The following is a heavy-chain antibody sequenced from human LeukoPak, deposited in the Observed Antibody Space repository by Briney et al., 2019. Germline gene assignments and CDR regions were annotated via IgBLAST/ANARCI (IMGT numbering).Heavy chain of an antibody. J-gene: IGHJ4*02. CDR3: ARHPAWYSSGWAPDY. CDR1: GYSFTSYW. CDR2: IYPGDSDT. Sequence: GESLKISCKGSGYSFTSYWIGWVRQMPGKGLEWMGIIYPGDSDTRYSPSFQGQVTISADKSISTAYLQWSCLKASDTAMYYCARHPAWYSSGWAPDYWGQGTLVTVSS. V-gene: IGHV5-51*01. D-gene: IGHD6-19*01.